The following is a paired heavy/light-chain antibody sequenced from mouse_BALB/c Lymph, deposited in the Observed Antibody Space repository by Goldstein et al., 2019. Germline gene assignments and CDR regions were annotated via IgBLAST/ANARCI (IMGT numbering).Light chain of an antibody. J-gene: IGKJ5*01. V-gene: IGKV4-59*01. Sequence: QIVLTQSPAIMSASPGEKVTMTCSASSSVSYMHWYQQKSGTSPKRWIYDTSKLASGVPARFSGSGSGTSYSLTISSMEAEDAATYYCQQWSSNPPTFGAGTKLELK. CDR3: QQWSSNPPT. CDR1: SSVSY. CDR2: DTS.
Heavy chain of an antibody. V-gene: IGHV1-18*01. D-gene: IGHD1-1*02. CDR3: ARREITTVVRKTFDY. Sequence: EVQLQQSGPELVKPGASVKISCKTSGYTFTEYTMHWVKQSHGKSLEWIGGINPNNGGTSYNQKFKGKATLTVDKSSSTAYMELRSLTSEDSAVYYCARREITTVVRKTFDYWGQGTTLTVSS. J-gene: IGHJ2*01. CDR2: INPNNGGT. CDR1: GYTFTEYT.